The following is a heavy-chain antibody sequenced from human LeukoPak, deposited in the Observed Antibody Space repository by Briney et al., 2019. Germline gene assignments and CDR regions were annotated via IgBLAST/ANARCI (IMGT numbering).Heavy chain of an antibody. CDR1: GDSINNGSYY. D-gene: IGHD2-21*01. CDR2: IFYSGST. V-gene: IGHV4-39*07. CDR3: ARQIAVVEPTDPNWFDS. J-gene: IGHJ5*01. Sequence: PSETLSLTCSVSGDSINNGSYYWGWIRQPPRKGLEWIGSIFYSGSTYYTPSLKSRVTMSLDTSKNQFSLRLTSVTAADTAVYYCARQIAVVEPTDPNWFDSWGQGTLVTVSS.